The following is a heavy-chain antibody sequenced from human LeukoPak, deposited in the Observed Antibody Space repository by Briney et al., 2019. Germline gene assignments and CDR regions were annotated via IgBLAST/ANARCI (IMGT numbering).Heavy chain of an antibody. V-gene: IGHV4-31*03. CDR2: IYYSGST. CDR3: ARVGGSGYDYDAFDI. Sequence: SQTLSLTCTVSGGSISSGGYYWSWIRQHPGKGLEWIGYIYYSGSTYYNPSLKSRVTISVDTSNNQFSLKLISVTAADTAVYYCARVGGSGYDYDAFDIWGQVTMVTVSS. CDR1: GGSISSGGYY. J-gene: IGHJ3*02. D-gene: IGHD5-12*01.